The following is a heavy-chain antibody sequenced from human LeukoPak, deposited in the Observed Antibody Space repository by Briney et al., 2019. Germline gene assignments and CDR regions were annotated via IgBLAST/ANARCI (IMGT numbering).Heavy chain of an antibody. CDR2: LFSSGIT. Sequence: SETLSLTCTVAGGSISSYYWSWIRQPPGKGLDWIGYLFSSGITNYNPSPKSRVTISVDTSKNQFSLKLSSVTAADTAVYYCARSGITMVRGGRLNWFDPWGQGTLVTVSS. CDR3: ARSGITMVRGGRLNWFDP. J-gene: IGHJ5*02. D-gene: IGHD3-10*01. CDR1: GGSISSYY. V-gene: IGHV4-59*13.